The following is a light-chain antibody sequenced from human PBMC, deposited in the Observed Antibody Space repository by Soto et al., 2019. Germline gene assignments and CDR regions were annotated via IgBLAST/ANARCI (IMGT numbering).Light chain of an antibody. CDR3: QQRLNWPPG. CDR2: GAS. V-gene: IGKV3-11*01. Sequence: EIVMTQSPATLSVSPGERATLSCRASQSVSSNLAWYQQKPGQAPRLLIYGASNRATGVPARFSGSRSGTDFTLTISDLEPADFGLYYCQQRLNWPPGFGQGTKV. J-gene: IGKJ1*01. CDR1: QSVSSN.